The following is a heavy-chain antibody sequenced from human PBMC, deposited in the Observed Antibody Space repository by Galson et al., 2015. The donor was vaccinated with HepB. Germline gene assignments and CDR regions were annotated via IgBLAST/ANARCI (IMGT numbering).Heavy chain of an antibody. CDR3: ARESWARPRQYFDF. V-gene: IGHV3-7*03. Sequence: SLRLSCAASGFTFSSYWMSWVRQAPGKGLEWVANIKQDGSEKYYVDSVKGRFTISRDNAKNSLYLQMNSLRAEDTAVYYCARESWARPRQYFDFWGQGTLVTVSS. J-gene: IGHJ4*02. CDR1: GFTFSSYW. D-gene: IGHD6-6*01. CDR2: IKQDGSEK.